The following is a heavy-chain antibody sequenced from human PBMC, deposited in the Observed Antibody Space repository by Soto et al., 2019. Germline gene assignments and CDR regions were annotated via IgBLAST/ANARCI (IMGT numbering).Heavy chain of an antibody. J-gene: IGHJ4*02. V-gene: IGHV4-59*01. CDR3: AGGMAPIELDF. Sequence: TSETLSLTCTVSGGSMSRYYWIWIRQAPGKGLEWIGYIYYSGYTKYDPSLKSRVTMSVDTSKNQFSLKLSSVTAADTAVYYCAGGMAPIELDFWGQGTLVTVSS. D-gene: IGHD3-16*01. CDR2: IYYSGYT. CDR1: GGSMSRYY.